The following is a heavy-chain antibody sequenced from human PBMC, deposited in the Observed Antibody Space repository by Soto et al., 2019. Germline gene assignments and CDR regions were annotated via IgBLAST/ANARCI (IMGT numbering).Heavy chain of an antibody. Sequence: SETLSLTCNVSGGSIGTRNYYWAWIRQPPGKGLEWIGSLYYSGSTYYNPSLKSRVTISVDTSKNQLSLKVTSVTAADTAAYYCARHYSSGWDYFDYWGQGTQVTVSS. CDR1: GGSIGTRNYY. D-gene: IGHD6-19*01. CDR3: ARHYSSGWDYFDY. CDR2: LYYSGST. J-gene: IGHJ4*02. V-gene: IGHV4-39*01.